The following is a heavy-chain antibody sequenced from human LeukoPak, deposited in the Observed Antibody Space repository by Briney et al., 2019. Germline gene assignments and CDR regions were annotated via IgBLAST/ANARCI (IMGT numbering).Heavy chain of an antibody. CDR3: AKDRDSNWYPYFEY. CDR2: IKQDGSEK. D-gene: IGHD4-11*01. V-gene: IGHV3-7*03. J-gene: IGHJ4*02. CDR1: GFTFDDYA. Sequence: GGSLRLSCEASGFTFDDYAMHWVRQAPGKGLEWVTNIKQDGSEKYYVDSVKGRFTISRDNSRNSLYLDINSLRTEDTAVYYCAKDRDSNWYPYFEYWGQGTLITVSS.